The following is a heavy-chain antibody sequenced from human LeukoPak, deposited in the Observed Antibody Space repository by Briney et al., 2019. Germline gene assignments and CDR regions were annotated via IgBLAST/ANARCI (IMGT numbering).Heavy chain of an antibody. CDR1: GFTFSSYA. CDR2: ISGSGGST. CDR3: AKYILEGIYYGSGSPDY. V-gene: IGHV3-23*01. D-gene: IGHD3-10*01. J-gene: IGHJ4*02. Sequence: GGSLRLSCTASGFTFSSYAMSWVRQAPGKGLQWVSSISGSGGSTYYADSVKGRFTISRDNSKNTLFLHMISLRVEDTAVYYCAKYILEGIYYGSGSPDYWGQGTLVTVSS.